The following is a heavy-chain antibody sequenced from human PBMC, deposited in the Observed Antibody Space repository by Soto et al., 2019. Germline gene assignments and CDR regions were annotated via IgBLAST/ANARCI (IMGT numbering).Heavy chain of an antibody. Sequence: PGGSLRLSCAASGFTFSSYAMSWVRQAPGKGLEWVSAISGSGGSTYYADSVKGRFTISRDNSKNTLYLQMNSLRAEDTAVYYCAKDLRYYYYDSSGYYHWGQGTPVTVSS. CDR1: GFTFSSYA. D-gene: IGHD3-22*01. CDR3: AKDLRYYYYDSSGYYH. CDR2: ISGSGGST. J-gene: IGHJ5*02. V-gene: IGHV3-23*01.